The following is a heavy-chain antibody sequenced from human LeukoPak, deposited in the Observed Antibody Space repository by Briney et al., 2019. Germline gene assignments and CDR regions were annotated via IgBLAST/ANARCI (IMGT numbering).Heavy chain of an antibody. J-gene: IGHJ3*02. D-gene: IGHD4-17*01. V-gene: IGHV1-3*01. CDR3: ARTTVTHDAFDI. Sequence: KFQGRVTITWDTSASTAYMELSSLRSEDTAVYYCARTTVTHDAFDIWGQGTMVTVSS.